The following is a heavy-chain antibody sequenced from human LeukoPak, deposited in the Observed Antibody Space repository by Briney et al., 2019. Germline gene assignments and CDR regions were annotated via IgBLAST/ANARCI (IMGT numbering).Heavy chain of an antibody. CDR2: INHN. V-gene: IGHV4-34*01. CDR1: GGSFSDFH. J-gene: IGHJ6*03. CDR3: ARGRRAFYESRGNRFYYYMDV. Sequence: PAETLSLTCAVYGGSFSDFHLTWIRQSPGKGLEWVGEINHNNYNPSPKSRVTISLDTSKNQFSLNLTSVPAADTAVYYCARGRRAFYESRGNRFYYYMDVWGKGTTVTVSS. D-gene: IGHD3-22*01.